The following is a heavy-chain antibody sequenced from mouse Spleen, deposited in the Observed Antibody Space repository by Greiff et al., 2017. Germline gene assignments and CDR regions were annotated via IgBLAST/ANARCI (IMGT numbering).Heavy chain of an antibody. V-gene: IGHV2-9*02. J-gene: IGHJ4*01. CDR3: AGYYRYDYGYYYAMDY. Sequence: QVQLKESGPGLVAPSQSLSITCTVSGFSLTSYGVHWVRQPPGKGLEWLGVIWAGGSTNYNSALMSRLSISKDNSKSQVFLKMNSLQTDDTAMYYCAGYYRYDYGYYYAMDYWGQGTSVTVSS. CDR2: IWAGGST. CDR1: GFSLTSYG. D-gene: IGHD2-14*01.